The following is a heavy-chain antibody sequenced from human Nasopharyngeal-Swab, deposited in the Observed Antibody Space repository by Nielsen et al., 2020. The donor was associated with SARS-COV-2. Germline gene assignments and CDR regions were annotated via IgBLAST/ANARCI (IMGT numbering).Heavy chain of an antibody. CDR3: ARARTHIVVVFAIPVRYYYMDV. CDR1: GGSFSGYY. D-gene: IGHD2-21*01. J-gene: IGHJ6*03. CDR2: INHSGST. V-gene: IGHV4-34*01. Sequence: GSLRLSCAVYGGSFSGYYWSWIRQPPGKGLEWIGEINHSGSTNYNPSLKSRVTISVDTSKNQFSLKLSSVTAADTAVYYCARARTHIVVVFAIPVRYYYMDVWGKGTTVTVSS.